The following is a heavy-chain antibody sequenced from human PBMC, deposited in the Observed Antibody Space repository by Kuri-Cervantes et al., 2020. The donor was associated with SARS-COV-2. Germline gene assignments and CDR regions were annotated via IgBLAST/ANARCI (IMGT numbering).Heavy chain of an antibody. CDR3: ARSGSAPYYYYGMDV. Sequence: ASVKVSCKPSGYTFITLDFNLVRQAPGQGLECMGRISAYNGNTNYAQKFQGRVTMTTDTSTSTAYMGLRSLRSDDTAVYYCARSGSAPYYYYGMDVWGQGTTVTVSS. V-gene: IGHV1-18*01. CDR2: ISAYNGNT. CDR1: GYTFITLD. D-gene: IGHD3-10*01. J-gene: IGHJ6*02.